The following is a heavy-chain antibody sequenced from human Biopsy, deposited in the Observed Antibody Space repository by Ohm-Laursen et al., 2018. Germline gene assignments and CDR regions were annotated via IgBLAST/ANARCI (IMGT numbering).Heavy chain of an antibody. CDR1: GGTFINYA. Sequence: SVNASCKASGGTFINYAISWVRQAPGQGLEWMGGIIPTFGTANYAQLFQGRVTITADESTSTSYMELSSLTSEDTAIYYCARGPHSGSHSCFDYWGRGTLVTVSS. D-gene: IGHD1-26*01. J-gene: IGHJ4*02. CDR2: IIPTFGTA. CDR3: ARGPHSGSHSCFDY. V-gene: IGHV1-69*13.